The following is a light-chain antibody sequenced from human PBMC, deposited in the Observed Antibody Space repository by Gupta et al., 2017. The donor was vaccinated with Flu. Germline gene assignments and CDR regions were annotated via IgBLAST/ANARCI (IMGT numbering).Light chain of an antibody. CDR3: QQYNDWPIT. Sequence: PATLSVSPGEGVTLSCRASQSISSNLAWYQQKPGQAPRVLIYGAFTRATGIPARVRGSGSGTEYTLTISSLQAEDFAVYYCQQYNDWPITFGQGTKVEIK. J-gene: IGKJ1*01. CDR1: QSISSN. V-gene: IGKV3-15*01. CDR2: GAF.